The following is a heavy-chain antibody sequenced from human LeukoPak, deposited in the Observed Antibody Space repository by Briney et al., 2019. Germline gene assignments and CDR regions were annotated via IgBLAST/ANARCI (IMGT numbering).Heavy chain of an antibody. CDR1: GFTISDYE. Sequence: PGGCLRLSCVASGFTISDYEMNWVRPAPGKGLEWVSYISGSGSTMYYTVSVKGRFIISRDNAKNSLYLQTNSLRAEDTAVYYCARGLLRIRPGGSWFDPWGQGTLVTVSS. CDR3: ARGLLRIRPGGSWFDP. D-gene: IGHD1-14*01. CDR2: ISGSGSTM. J-gene: IGHJ5*02. V-gene: IGHV3-48*03.